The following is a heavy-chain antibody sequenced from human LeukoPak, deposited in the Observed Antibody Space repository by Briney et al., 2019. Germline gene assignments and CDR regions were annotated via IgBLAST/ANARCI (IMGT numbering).Heavy chain of an antibody. CDR3: ARGGYNWNPGWFDP. Sequence: SETLSLTCTVSGGSISSYYWSWIRQPAVKGLEWIGRIYTSGSTNYNPSLKSRVTMSVDTSKNQFSLKLSSVTAADTAVYYCARGGYNWNPGWFDPWGQGTLVTVSS. V-gene: IGHV4-4*07. CDR2: IYTSGST. CDR1: GGSISSYY. J-gene: IGHJ5*02. D-gene: IGHD1-20*01.